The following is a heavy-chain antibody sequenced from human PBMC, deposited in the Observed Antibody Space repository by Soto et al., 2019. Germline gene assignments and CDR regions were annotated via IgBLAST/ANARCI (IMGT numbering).Heavy chain of an antibody. CDR3: ATDSGTSDY. V-gene: IGHV3-7*01. D-gene: IGHD1-1*01. Sequence: PGGSLRLSGSASGITFSTYWMSWVRQAPGKGLEWVANIKQDGSERYYVDSVKGRFTISRDNARNSLFLQMSSLRTEDTAVYYCATDSGTSDYWGQGTLVTVSS. J-gene: IGHJ4*02. CDR1: GITFSTYW. CDR2: IKQDGSER.